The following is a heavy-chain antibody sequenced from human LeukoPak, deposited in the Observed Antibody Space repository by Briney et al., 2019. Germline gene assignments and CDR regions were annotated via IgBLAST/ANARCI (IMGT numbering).Heavy chain of an antibody. CDR2: ISGSGGST. D-gene: IGHD3-3*01. J-gene: IGHJ4*02. CDR1: GFTFSSYA. CDR3: AKDLISYYDFWSGYYTVPLEFDY. V-gene: IGHV3-23*01. Sequence: GGSLRLSCAASGFTFSSYAMSWVRQVPGKGLEWVSAISGSGGSTYYADSVKGRFTISRDNSKNTLYLQMNSLRAEDTAVYYCAKDLISYYDFWSGYYTVPLEFDYWGQGTLVTVSS.